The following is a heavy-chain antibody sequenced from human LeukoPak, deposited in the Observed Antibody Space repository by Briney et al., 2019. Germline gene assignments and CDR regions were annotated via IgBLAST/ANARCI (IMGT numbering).Heavy chain of an antibody. V-gene: IGHV3-30*03. J-gene: IGHJ6*03. CDR1: GFTFRSYG. Sequence: GGSLRLSCAASGFTFRSYGMHWVRQAPGKGLEWVAVISYDGSNKYYADSVKGRFTISRDNSKNTLYLQMNSLRAEDTAVYYCARAYYDFWSGYYRGYYYMDVWGKGTTVTVSS. D-gene: IGHD3-3*01. CDR2: ISYDGSNK. CDR3: ARAYYDFWSGYYRGYYYMDV.